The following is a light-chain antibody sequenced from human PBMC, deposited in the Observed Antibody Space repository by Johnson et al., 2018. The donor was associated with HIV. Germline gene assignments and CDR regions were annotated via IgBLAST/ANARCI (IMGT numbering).Light chain of an antibody. CDR3: ETWGTGLSAGGV. CDR1: SSNVGNNY. CDR2: ENN. Sequence: QSVLTQPPSVSAAPGQKVTISCYGTSSNVGNNYVSWYQQFPGTAPKLLIYENNKRSSGIPDRFSGSKSATSATLGITGLQPGDEADYYCETWGTGLSAGGVFGTGTKVTVL. J-gene: IGLJ1*01. V-gene: IGLV1-51*02.